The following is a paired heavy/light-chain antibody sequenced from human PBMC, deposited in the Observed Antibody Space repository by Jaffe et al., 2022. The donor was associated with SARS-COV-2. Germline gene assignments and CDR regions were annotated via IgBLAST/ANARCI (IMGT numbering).Heavy chain of an antibody. CDR2: ISYDGSNK. Sequence: QVQLVESGGGVVQPGRSLRLSCAASGFTFSSYAMHWVRQAPGKGLEWVAVISYDGSNKYYADSVKGRFTISRDNSKNTLYLQMNSLRAEDTAVYYCARDLSLGYGLWNSYYYYYGMDVWGQGTTVTVSS. J-gene: IGHJ6*02. V-gene: IGHV3-30-3*01. D-gene: IGHD1-1*01. CDR3: ARDLSLGYGLWNSYYYYYGMDV. CDR1: GFTFSSYA.
Light chain of an antibody. J-gene: IGKJ1*01. CDR2: GAS. CDR1: QSVSSSY. V-gene: IGKV3-20*01. CDR3: QQYGSSPEWT. Sequence: EIVLTQSPGTLSLSPGERATLSCRASQSVSSSYLAWYQQKPGQAPRLLIYGASSRATGIPDRFSGSGSGTDFTLTISRLEPEDFAVYYCQQYGSSPEWTFGQGTKVEIK.